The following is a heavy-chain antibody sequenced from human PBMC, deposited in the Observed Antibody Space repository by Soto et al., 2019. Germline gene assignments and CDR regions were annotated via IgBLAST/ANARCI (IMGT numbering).Heavy chain of an antibody. CDR1: GYTFTSYA. Sequence: ASLKVSCKASGYTFTSYAMHWVRQAPGQRLEWMGWINAGNGNTKYSQKFQGRVTITRDTSASTAYMELSSLRSEDTAVYYCARGPYSFRSNWNLGHFDYWGQGTQVTVSS. CDR3: ARGPYSFRSNWNLGHFDY. CDR2: INAGNGNT. J-gene: IGHJ4*02. D-gene: IGHD1-20*01. V-gene: IGHV1-3*01.